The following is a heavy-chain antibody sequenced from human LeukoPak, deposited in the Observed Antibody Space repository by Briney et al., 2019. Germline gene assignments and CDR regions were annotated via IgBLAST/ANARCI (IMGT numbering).Heavy chain of an antibody. CDR1: GGSFSGYY. J-gene: IGHJ3*02. V-gene: IGHV4-34*01. CDR2: INHSGST. Sequence: SETLSLTCAVYGGSFSGYYWSWIRQPPGKGLEWIGEINHSGSTNYNPSLKSRVTISVDTSKNQFSLKLSSVTAADTAVYYCARYTAMANDAFDIWGQGTMVTVSS. CDR3: ARYTAMANDAFDI. D-gene: IGHD5-18*01.